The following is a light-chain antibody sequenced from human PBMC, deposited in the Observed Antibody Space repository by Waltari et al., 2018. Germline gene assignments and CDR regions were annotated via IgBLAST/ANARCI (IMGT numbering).Light chain of an antibody. CDR1: QDITTS. J-gene: IGKJ4*01. V-gene: IGKV1-5*03. CDR2: RTS. Sequence: DIQMTQSPSTLSASVGDRVTIHCRASQDITTSLAWYQQKPGKAPKVLMYRTSNLKSGVSSRLSGSGSGTEFTITINSLQPDDFATYYCQQFHSYPVTLGGGTKVEIK. CDR3: QQFHSYPVT.